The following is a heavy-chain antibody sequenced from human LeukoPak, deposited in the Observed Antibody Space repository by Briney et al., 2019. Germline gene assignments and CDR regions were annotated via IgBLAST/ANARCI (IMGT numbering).Heavy chain of an antibody. CDR2: ISGSGGST. D-gene: IGHD1-26*01. CDR1: GFTFSSYA. CDR3: AKDFYSGSYYVGAFDI. J-gene: IGHJ3*02. V-gene: IGHV3-23*01. Sequence: GGSVTLSCAASGFTFSSYAMSWVRQAPGKGLEWVSAISGSGGSTYYADSVKGRFTISRDNSKNTLYLQMNSLRAEDTAVYYCAKDFYSGSYYVGAFDIWGQGTMVTVSS.